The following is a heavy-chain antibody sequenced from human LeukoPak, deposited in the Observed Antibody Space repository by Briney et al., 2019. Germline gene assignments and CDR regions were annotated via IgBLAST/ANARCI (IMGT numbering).Heavy chain of an antibody. D-gene: IGHD1-14*01. CDR3: ARRRDEALDY. CDR2: ISGGGANT. V-gene: IGHV3-23*01. J-gene: IGHJ4*02. CDR1: GFTFGSYA. Sequence: PGGSLRLSCAASGFTFGSYAMSWVRQAPGKGLEWVSSISGGGANTYYADSVKGRFTISRDNSKNTLSLLMDSLRAEDTAVYYCARRRDEALDYWGQGTLVTVSS.